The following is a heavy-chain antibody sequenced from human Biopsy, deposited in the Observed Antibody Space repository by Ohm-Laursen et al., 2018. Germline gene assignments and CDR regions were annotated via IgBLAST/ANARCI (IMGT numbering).Heavy chain of an antibody. Sequence: VASVKVSCKASGYTFTGYHVHWVRQAPGQGLEWMGWINAKTGDTNYAQKFQGRVTMTRDTSISTAYVDLSSLRSDDTAVYYSTRGGYYYDSLAYYYWFDPWGQGTLVTVSS. CDR3: TRGGYYYDSLAYYYWFDP. D-gene: IGHD3-22*01. V-gene: IGHV1-2*02. CDR1: GYTFTGYH. J-gene: IGHJ5*02. CDR2: INAKTGDT.